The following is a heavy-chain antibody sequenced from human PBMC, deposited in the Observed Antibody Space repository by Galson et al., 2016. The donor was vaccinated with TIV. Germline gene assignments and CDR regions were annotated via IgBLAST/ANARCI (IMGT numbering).Heavy chain of an antibody. V-gene: IGHV3-30*02. CDR3: AKGAAGRLYYYYYIDV. Sequence: SLRLSCAASGFTFSGYGMHWVRQAPGKGLEWVAFILYDGNNRYYADSVKGRFAISRDNSKNTLYLQINSLRAEDTAVYYCAKGAAGRLYYYYYIDVWGKGSTVTVSS. CDR1: GFTFSGYG. D-gene: IGHD6-13*01. J-gene: IGHJ6*03. CDR2: ILYDGNNR.